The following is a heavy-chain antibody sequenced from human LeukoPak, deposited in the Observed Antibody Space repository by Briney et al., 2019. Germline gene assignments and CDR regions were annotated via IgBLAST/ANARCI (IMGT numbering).Heavy chain of an antibody. D-gene: IGHD1-26*01. CDR1: GFRFGDYW. CDR3: ARVGAWDLQRVFEY. V-gene: IGHV3-7*01. Sequence: GGSLRLSCAASGFRFGDYWMTWARHIPGKGLEWLANIKRDGAEKHYAESVEGRFIISRDNAKNSLFLEMDGLKVEDTAVYYCARVGAWDLQRVFEYWGQGTLVTVSS. J-gene: IGHJ4*02. CDR2: IKRDGAEK.